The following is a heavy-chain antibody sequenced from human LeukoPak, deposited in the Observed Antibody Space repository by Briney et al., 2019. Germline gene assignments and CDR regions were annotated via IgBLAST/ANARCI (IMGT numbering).Heavy chain of an antibody. CDR3: AKGTYYYDGSGYYYGEFDY. CDR1: GFTFSDYY. D-gene: IGHD3-22*01. CDR2: ISSSGSTI. J-gene: IGHJ4*02. V-gene: IGHV3-11*04. Sequence: GGSLRLSCAASGFTFSDYYMSWIRQAPGKGLEWVSYISSSGSTIYYADSVKGRFTISRDNAKNSLYLQMNSLRAEDTAVYYCAKGTYYYDGSGYYYGEFDYWGQGTLVTVSS.